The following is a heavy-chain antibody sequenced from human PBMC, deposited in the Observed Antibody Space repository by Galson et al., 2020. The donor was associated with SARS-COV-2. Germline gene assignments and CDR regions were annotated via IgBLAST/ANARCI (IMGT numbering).Heavy chain of an antibody. Sequence: SETLSLTCAVSSDSIISSHWSSWVRQPPGKGLEWIGAIYHGGNTTYNPSLKSRVTMWVNKSKNQFSLSLSSVTAADTAVYYCARRYRDSNGSYFWFDPWGQGTLVTVSS. CDR2: IYHGGNT. J-gene: IGHJ5*02. CDR1: SDSIISSHW. CDR3: ARRYRDSNGSYFWFDP. V-gene: IGHV4-4*02. D-gene: IGHD3-22*01.